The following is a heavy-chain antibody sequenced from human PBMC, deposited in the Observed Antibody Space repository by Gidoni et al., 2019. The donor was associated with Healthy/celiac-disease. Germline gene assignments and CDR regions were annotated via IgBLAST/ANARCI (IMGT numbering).Heavy chain of an antibody. Sequence: QVQLVESGGGVVQPGRSLRLSCAASGFTFSSYGMHWVRQAPGKGLEWVAVISYDGSNKYYADSGKGRFTISRDNSKNTLYLQMNSLRAEDTAVYYCARGIAAAGPFDYWGQGTLVTVSS. CDR2: ISYDGSNK. CDR3: ARGIAAAGPFDY. CDR1: GFTFSSYG. J-gene: IGHJ4*02. D-gene: IGHD6-13*01. V-gene: IGHV3-30*03.